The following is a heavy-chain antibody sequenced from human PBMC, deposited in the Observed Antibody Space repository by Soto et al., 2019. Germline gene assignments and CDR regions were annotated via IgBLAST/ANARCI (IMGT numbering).Heavy chain of an antibody. J-gene: IGHJ5*02. CDR3: ARHYLYGGPFDP. CDR2: IYYSGST. V-gene: IGHV4-30-4*01. Sequence: PSETLSLTCTVSGGSISSGDYYCSWILHPPGKGLEWIGYIYYSGSTYYNPSLKSRVTISVDTSKNQFSLKLSYVTAADTAVYYCARHYLYGGPFDPWGQGTLVTVSS. CDR1: GGSISSGDYY. D-gene: IGHD3-10*01.